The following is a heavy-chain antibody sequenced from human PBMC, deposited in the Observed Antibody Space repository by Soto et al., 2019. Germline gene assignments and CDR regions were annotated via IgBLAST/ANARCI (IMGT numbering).Heavy chain of an antibody. J-gene: IGHJ5*02. D-gene: IGHD3-16*01. Sequence: ASVKVSCKASGYSFANNDVTWVRQATGQGLEWMGWMNPGSGDTGYAQKFQGRVTMTRDISIATAYMELSSLRSDDTAIYYCARMATFGSLNWFDPWGQGTLVTVSS. V-gene: IGHV1-8*01. CDR2: MNPGSGDT. CDR3: ARMATFGSLNWFDP. CDR1: GYSFANND.